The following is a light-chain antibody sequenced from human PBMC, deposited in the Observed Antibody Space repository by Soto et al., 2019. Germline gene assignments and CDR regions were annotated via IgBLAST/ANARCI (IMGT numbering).Light chain of an antibody. V-gene: IGKV2-28*01. J-gene: IGKJ5*01. Sequence: EIVLTQSPLSLPVTPGEPASISCRSSQSLLHSSGYNYVDWYLQKPGQSPQLLIYLVSNRASGVPERFSGSGSGTDFTLKISRVEAEDVGQYYCMQALQTPLTFGQGTRLEI. CDR2: LVS. CDR3: MQALQTPLT. CDR1: QSLLHSSGYNY.